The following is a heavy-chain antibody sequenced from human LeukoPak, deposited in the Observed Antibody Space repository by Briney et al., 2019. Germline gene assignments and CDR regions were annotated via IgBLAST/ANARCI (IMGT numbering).Heavy chain of an antibody. D-gene: IGHD3-9*01. Sequence: GGSLRLSCAASGFTFSSYWMSWVRQAPGKGLEWVANIKQDGSEKYYVDSVKGRFTISRDNAKNSLYLQMNSLRAEDTGVYYCARDLRTSYYDILTGYVIYYYYGMDVWGQGTTVTVCS. CDR3: ARDLRTSYYDILTGYVIYYYYGMDV. J-gene: IGHJ6*02. V-gene: IGHV3-7*04. CDR1: GFTFSSYW. CDR2: IKQDGSEK.